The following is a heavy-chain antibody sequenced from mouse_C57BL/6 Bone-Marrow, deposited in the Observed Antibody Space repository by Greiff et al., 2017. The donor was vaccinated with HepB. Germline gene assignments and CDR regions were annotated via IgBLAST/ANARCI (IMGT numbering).Heavy chain of an antibody. J-gene: IGHJ4*01. CDR1: GYTFTSYR. V-gene: IGHV1-61*01. Sequence: QVQLQQPGAELVRPGSSVKLSCKASGYTFTSYRMDWVKQRPGQGLEWIGNIYPSDSETHYNQKFKDKATLTVDKSSSTAYMQLSSLTSEDSAVYYCARGMYYYAMDYWGQGTSVTVSS. CDR2: IYPSDSET. CDR3: ARGMYYYAMDY.